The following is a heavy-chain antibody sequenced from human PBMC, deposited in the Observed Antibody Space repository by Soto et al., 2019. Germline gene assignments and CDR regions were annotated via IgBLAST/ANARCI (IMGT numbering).Heavy chain of an antibody. CDR1: GFTFDDYT. V-gene: IGHV3-43*01. CDR2: ISWDGGST. D-gene: IGHD3-10*01. J-gene: IGHJ4*02. Sequence: EVQLVESGGVVVQPGGSLRLSCAASGFTFDDYTMHWVRQAPGKGLEWVSLISWDGGSTYYADSVKGRFTISRDNSKNSLYLQMNSLRTEDTALYYCAKDMVPYGSGSYYQAPYDYWGQGTLVTVSS. CDR3: AKDMVPYGSGSYYQAPYDY.